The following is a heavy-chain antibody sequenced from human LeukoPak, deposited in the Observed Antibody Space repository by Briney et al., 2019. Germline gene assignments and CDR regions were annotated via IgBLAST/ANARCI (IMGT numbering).Heavy chain of an antibody. CDR3: ASSASGYPIFDY. CDR2: IYISGST. V-gene: IGHV4-4*07. J-gene: IGHJ4*02. D-gene: IGHD3-9*01. CDR1: GGSISSYY. Sequence: SETLSLTCTVSGGSISSYYWSWIRQPAGKGLEWIGRIYISGSTNYNPSLKSRVTMSVDTSKNQFSLKLSSVTAADTAVYYCASSASGYPIFDYWGQGTLVTVSS.